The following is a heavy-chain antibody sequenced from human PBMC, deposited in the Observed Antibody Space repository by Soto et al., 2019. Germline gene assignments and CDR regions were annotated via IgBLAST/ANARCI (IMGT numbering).Heavy chain of an antibody. CDR3: ARHGGGIASWFDN. J-gene: IGHJ4*02. CDR1: GDSIRSYY. CDR2: MYHSGST. Sequence: QVQLQESGPGLVKPSETLSLTCTVSGDSIRSYYWSWIRQPPGKGLEWIGHMYHSGSTNYNPSLTSRVTILVDTSKNQFSLNLNSVTAADTAVYYCARHGGGIASWFDNWGQGTLVTVSS. V-gene: IGHV4-59*08. D-gene: IGHD3-16*02.